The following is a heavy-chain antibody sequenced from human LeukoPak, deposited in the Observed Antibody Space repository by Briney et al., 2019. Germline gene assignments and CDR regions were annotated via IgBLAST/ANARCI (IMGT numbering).Heavy chain of an antibody. J-gene: IGHJ6*02. V-gene: IGHV3-23*01. D-gene: IGHD1-26*01. CDR3: ARDRGSYDRGSYYYYGMDV. CDR1: GITLSNYG. CDR2: ISDRGSRT. Sequence: GGSLRLSCAVSGITLSNYGMSWVRQAPGKGLEWVAGISDRGSRTNYADSVKGRFTISTDHPKNSLYLQMNSLRAEDTAVYYCARDRGSYDRGSYYYYGMDVWGQGTTVTVSS.